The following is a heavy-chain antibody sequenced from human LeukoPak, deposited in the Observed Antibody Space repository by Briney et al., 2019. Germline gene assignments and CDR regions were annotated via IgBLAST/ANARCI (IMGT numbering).Heavy chain of an antibody. CDR1: GFTVSSNY. J-gene: IGHJ4*02. Sequence: GGSLRLSCAASGFTVSSNYMSWVRQAPGKGLEWVSVIYSGGSTYYADSVKGRFTTSRDNSKNTLYLQMNSLRAEDTAVYYCASVDLLGYCSGGSCFDYWGQGTLVTVSS. CDR2: IYSGGST. D-gene: IGHD2-15*01. V-gene: IGHV3-53*01. CDR3: ASVDLLGYCSGGSCFDY.